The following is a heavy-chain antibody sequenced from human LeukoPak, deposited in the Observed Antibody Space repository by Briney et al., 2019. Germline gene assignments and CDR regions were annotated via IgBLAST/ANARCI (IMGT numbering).Heavy chain of an antibody. V-gene: IGHV3-30*03. D-gene: IGHD6-19*01. Sequence: SGGSLRLSCAASGFTLSSYSMNWVRQAPGKGLDWVAVILENGSNQYYADSVKGRFTISRDNSKNTLFLQMNSLRGEDTAMYYCARVQGGGYRTADYWDQGTLVTVSS. CDR2: ILENGSNQ. CDR1: GFTLSSYS. CDR3: ARVQGGGYRTADY. J-gene: IGHJ4*02.